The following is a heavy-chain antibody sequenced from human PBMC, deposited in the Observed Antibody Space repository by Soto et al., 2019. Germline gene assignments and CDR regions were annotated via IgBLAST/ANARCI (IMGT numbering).Heavy chain of an antibody. V-gene: IGHV1-18*01. CDR1: GYTFTSYG. J-gene: IGHJ5*02. Sequence: QVQLVQSGAAVKKPGASVQVSCKASGYTFTSYGISWVRQAPGQGLEWMGWISAYNGNTNYAQKLQGRVTMTTDTSTSTAYMELSSLRSDDTAVYYCARDPSIAARPNWFDPWVQGTLVTVSS. CDR3: ARDPSIAARPNWFDP. CDR2: ISAYNGNT. D-gene: IGHD6-6*01.